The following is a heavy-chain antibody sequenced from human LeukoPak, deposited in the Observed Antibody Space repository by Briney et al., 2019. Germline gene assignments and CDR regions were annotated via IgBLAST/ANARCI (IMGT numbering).Heavy chain of an antibody. CDR3: ARYSGTYGTVDY. CDR1: GFTFSSYS. D-gene: IGHD1-26*01. CDR2: ISSSSSYI. V-gene: IGHV3-21*01. J-gene: IGHJ4*02. Sequence: GGSLRLSCAASGFTFSSYSMNWVRQAPGKGLEWVSFISSSSSYIYYTDSVKGRFTISRDNAKNTLYLQMGSLRAEDMAVYYCARYSGTYGTVDYWGQGTLVTVSS.